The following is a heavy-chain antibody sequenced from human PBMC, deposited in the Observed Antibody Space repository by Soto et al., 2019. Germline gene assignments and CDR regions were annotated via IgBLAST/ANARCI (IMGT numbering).Heavy chain of an antibody. V-gene: IGHV3-23*01. CDR3: AKDLIYGYNSGRPFDS. J-gene: IGHJ4*02. Sequence: EVQLLESGGVLVQPGGSLRLSCAASGFTFSSFAMSWVRQAPGKGLEWVSAIGSRGDSTYYADSVKGRFTISRDNSKNTLYVQMNSLRAEDTAVYYCAKDLIYGYNSGRPFDSWGQGTLVTVSS. CDR2: IGSRGDST. CDR1: GFTFSSFA. D-gene: IGHD6-19*01.